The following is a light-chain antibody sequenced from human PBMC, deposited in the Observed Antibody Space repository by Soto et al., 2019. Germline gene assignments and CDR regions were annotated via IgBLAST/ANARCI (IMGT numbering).Light chain of an antibody. CDR3: QQYKTYSRT. CDR1: QSISPW. J-gene: IGKJ1*01. Sequence: DIQMTQSPSTLSASVGDRVTITCRASQSISPWLAWYQQKPGKAPKLLIYKASSLESGVPSRFSGSGSGTEFPLPISSLQPDDFATYYCQQYKTYSRTFGQGTKVEIK. V-gene: IGKV1-5*03. CDR2: KAS.